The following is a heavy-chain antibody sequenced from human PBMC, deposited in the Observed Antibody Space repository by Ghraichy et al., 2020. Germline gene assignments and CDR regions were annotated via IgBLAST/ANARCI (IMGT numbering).Heavy chain of an antibody. J-gene: IGHJ4*02. CDR1: GFTFSAYW. V-gene: IGHV3-74*01. CDR3: ARDLNWVLFDL. D-gene: IGHD3-16*01. Sequence: GESQNISCAASGFTFSAYWMHWVRQAPGKGLEWVSRIKTDGSTTVYADSVRGRFTISRDNAKNTLYLQMNSLRTEDTAVYYCARDLNWVLFDLWGQGTLVNVYS. CDR2: IKTDGSTT.